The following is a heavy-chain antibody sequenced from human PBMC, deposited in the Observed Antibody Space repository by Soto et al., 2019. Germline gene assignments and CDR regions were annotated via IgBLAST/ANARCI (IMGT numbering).Heavy chain of an antibody. J-gene: IGHJ4*02. V-gene: IGHV3-33*01. Sequence: QGQLVESGGGVVQPGRSLRLSCAASGFTFSTHGMHWVRQAPGQGLEWVAVIWYDGSNKYYADSVKGRFTISRDNSKNTLYLQMNSLRAEDTAVYYCARDPIGPGIFDYWGQGTLVTVSS. CDR3: ARDPIGPGIFDY. D-gene: IGHD1-26*01. CDR2: IWYDGSNK. CDR1: GFTFSTHG.